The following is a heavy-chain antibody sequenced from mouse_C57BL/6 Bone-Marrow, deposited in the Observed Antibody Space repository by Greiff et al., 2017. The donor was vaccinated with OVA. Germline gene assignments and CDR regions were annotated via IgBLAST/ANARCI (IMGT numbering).Heavy chain of an antibody. D-gene: IGHD1-1*01. J-gene: IGHJ3*01. CDR3: TVYYGSSYKAWFAY. Sequence: EVQLQESGGGLVQPGGSMKLSCVASGFTFSNYWMNWVRQSPEKGLEWVAQIRLKSDNYATHYAESVKGRFTISRDDSKSSVYLQMNNLRAEDTGIYYCTVYYGSSYKAWFAYWGQGTLVTVSA. CDR1: GFTFSNYW. V-gene: IGHV6-3*01. CDR2: IRLKSDNYAT.